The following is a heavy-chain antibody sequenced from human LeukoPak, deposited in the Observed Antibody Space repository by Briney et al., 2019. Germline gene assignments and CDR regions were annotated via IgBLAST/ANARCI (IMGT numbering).Heavy chain of an antibody. CDR1: GYTLTELS. CDR3: ARDRPVGATCDY. J-gene: IGHJ4*02. V-gene: IGHV1-24*01. CDR2: FDPEDGET. Sequence: ASVKVSCKVSGYTLTELSMHWVRQAPGKGLEWMGGFDPEDGETIYAQKFQGRVTMTEDTSTDTAYMELSSLRSDDTAVYYCARDRPVGATCDYWGQGTLVTVSS. D-gene: IGHD1-26*01.